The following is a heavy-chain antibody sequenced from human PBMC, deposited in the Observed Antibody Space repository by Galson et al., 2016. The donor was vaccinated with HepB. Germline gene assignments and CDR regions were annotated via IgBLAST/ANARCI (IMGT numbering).Heavy chain of an antibody. CDR1: GYTFTSYY. CDR3: ARISSSNYYYGLDV. D-gene: IGHD2-2*01. J-gene: IGHJ6*02. Sequence: QSGAEVKRPGASVKVSCRASGYTFTSYYMHWVRQAPGQGLEWVGTIITSSGSTSYAQKFQGRVIMTRDTSTSTVSMELNSLTSEDTAVYFCARISSSNYYYGLDVWGQGTTVTVSS. V-gene: IGHV1-46*01. CDR2: IITSSGST.